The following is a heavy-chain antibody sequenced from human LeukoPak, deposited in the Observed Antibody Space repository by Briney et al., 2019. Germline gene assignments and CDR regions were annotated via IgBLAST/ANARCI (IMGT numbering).Heavy chain of an antibody. CDR3: ARERTKGDIVATTDFDY. D-gene: IGHD5-12*01. CDR1: GYSISSSNW. V-gene: IGHV4-28*03. J-gene: IGHJ4*02. CDR2: IYYSGST. Sequence: PSETLSLTCAVSGYSISSSNWWGWIRQPPGKGLEWIGYIYYSGSTYYNPSLKSRVTISVDTSKNQFSLKLSSVTAADTAVYYCARERTKGDIVATTDFDYWGQGTLVTVSS.